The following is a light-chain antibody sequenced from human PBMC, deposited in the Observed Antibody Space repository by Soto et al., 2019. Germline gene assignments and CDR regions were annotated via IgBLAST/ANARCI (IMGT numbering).Light chain of an antibody. Sequence: QSVLTQPPSVSAAPGQKVTISCSGSSSNIGKNYVSWYQQLPGTAPKLLIYDNNKRPSGIPDRFSGSKSGTSATLGITGLQTGDEADYYCGTGESRLSVVFGGGTKLTVL. CDR3: GTGESRLSVV. CDR2: DNN. CDR1: SSNIGKNY. V-gene: IGLV1-51*01. J-gene: IGLJ2*01.